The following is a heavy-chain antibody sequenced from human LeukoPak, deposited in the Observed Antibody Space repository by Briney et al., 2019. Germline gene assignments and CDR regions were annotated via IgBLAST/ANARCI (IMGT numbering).Heavy chain of an antibody. J-gene: IGHJ5*02. CDR1: GGSISRYY. CDR3: ARGSSGWFDP. Sequence: PSETLSLTCTVSGGSISRYYWSWIRQPPGKGLEWIGYIYYSGSTNYNPSLKSRVTISVDTSKNQFSLKLSSVTAADTAVYYCARGSSGWFDPWGQGTLVTVSS. D-gene: IGHD5/OR15-5a*01. CDR2: IYYSGST. V-gene: IGHV4-59*01.